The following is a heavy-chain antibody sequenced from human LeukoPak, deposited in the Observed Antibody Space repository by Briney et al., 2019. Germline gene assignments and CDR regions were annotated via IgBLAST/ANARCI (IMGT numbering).Heavy chain of an antibody. Sequence: PSETLSLTCTVSGGSISSNNYFWGWIRQPPGKGLEWIGSIYDSGSTYYNPSLKSRVTISVDTSKNQFSLKLNSVTAADTAMYYCARASKAAGINLNFDYWGQGTLVTVSS. CDR3: ARASKAAGINLNFDY. J-gene: IGHJ4*02. D-gene: IGHD6-13*01. V-gene: IGHV4-39*01. CDR2: IYDSGST. CDR1: GGSISSNNYF.